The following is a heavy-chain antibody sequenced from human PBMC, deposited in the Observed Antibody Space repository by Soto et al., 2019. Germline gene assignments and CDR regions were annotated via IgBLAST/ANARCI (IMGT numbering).Heavy chain of an antibody. CDR1: GFTFSSYS. CDR3: AREGYPYDY. CDR2: ISSSSGTI. D-gene: IGHD2-2*01. J-gene: IGHJ4*02. Sequence: EVQLVESGGGLVQPGGSLRLSCAASGFTFSSYSMNWVRQAPGKELEWVSYISSSSGTIYYADTVKGRLTISRDIAKNSLYLQMNSLRDEDTAVYYCAREGYPYDYWGQGTLVTVSS. V-gene: IGHV3-48*02.